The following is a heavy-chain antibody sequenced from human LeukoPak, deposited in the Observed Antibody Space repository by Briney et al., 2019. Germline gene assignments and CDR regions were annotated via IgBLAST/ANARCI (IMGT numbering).Heavy chain of an antibody. V-gene: IGHV3-21*01. CDR1: GFTSSSCA. CDR3: ARGPWSTEFDY. Sequence: GGSLRLSCAASGFTSSSCAMSWVRQAPGKGLEWVSSISSSSSYIYYADSVKGRFTISRDNAKNSLYLQMNSLRAEDTAVYYCARGPWSTEFDYWGQGTLVTVSS. D-gene: IGHD2-21*02. CDR2: ISSSSSYI. J-gene: IGHJ4*02.